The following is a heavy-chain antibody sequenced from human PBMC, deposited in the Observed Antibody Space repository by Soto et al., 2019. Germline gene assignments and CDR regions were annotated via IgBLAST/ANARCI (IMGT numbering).Heavy chain of an antibody. CDR1: GGSISSVGHY. CDR2: IYYSGST. D-gene: IGHD6-25*01. J-gene: IGHJ6*02. CDR3: ARESGGYDSSTRYGLDV. V-gene: IGHV4-31*02. Sequence: SETLSLTXSVSGGSISSVGHYWTWIRQQPGKGLEWIGYIYYSGSTDYNPSLKSRVTIPVDRSKNQFSLNLSSVTAADTAIYYCARESGGYDSSTRYGLDVWGQGTTVTVSS.